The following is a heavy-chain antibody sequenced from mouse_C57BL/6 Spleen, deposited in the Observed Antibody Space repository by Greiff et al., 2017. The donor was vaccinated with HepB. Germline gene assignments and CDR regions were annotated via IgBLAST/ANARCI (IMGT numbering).Heavy chain of an antibody. CDR1: GFTFSSYA. Sequence: EVQGVESGGGLVKPGGSLKLSCAASGFTFSSYAMSWVRQTPEKRLEWVATISDGGSYTYYPDNVKGRFTISRDNAKNNLYLQMSHLKSEDTAMYYCARDGDGREDWYFDVWGTGTTVTVSS. D-gene: IGHD1-1*01. CDR2: ISDGGSYT. J-gene: IGHJ1*03. V-gene: IGHV5-4*01. CDR3: ARDGDGREDWYFDV.